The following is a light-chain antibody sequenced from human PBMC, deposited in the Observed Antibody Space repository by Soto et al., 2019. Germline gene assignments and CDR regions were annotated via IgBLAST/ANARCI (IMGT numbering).Light chain of an antibody. CDR2: VNSDGSH. J-gene: IGLJ2*01. Sequence: QPVLTQSPSASASLGASVKLTCTLSSRHNTNAIAWHQQQPKKGPRFLMKVNSDGSHSKGDEIPDRFSGSSSGAERYLTISNLQSVDDADSECQAWATGIHIFGGGTKLTVL. CDR1: SRHNTNA. CDR3: QAWATGIHI. V-gene: IGLV4-69*01.